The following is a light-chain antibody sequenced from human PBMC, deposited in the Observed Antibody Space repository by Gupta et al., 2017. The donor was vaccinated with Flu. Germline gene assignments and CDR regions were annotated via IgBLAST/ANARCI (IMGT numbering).Light chain of an antibody. CDR1: SSNIGSNY. CDR2: SNS. Sequence: QPVLTHPPSVLCTPGQRVTIACSAGSSNIGSNYVHWYQQLPGTAPNLLIYSNSRRPSGVPDRFSGSKSGTSASLAISGLRSEDEADYYCAAWDDSLSGLYVFGSGTKVTVL. CDR3: AAWDDSLSGLYV. V-gene: IGLV1-47*01. J-gene: IGLJ1*01.